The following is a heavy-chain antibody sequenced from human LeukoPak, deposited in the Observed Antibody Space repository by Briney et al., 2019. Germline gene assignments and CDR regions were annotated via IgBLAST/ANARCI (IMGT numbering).Heavy chain of an antibody. V-gene: IGHV4-39*07. CDR2: IYYSGST. CDR1: GGSISSSSYY. J-gene: IGHJ4*02. D-gene: IGHD6-13*01. CDR3: ASFPLIAAAYYFDY. Sequence: SETLSLTCTVSGGSISSSSYYWGWIRQPPGKGLEWIGSIYYSGSTYYNPSLKSRVTISVDTSKNQFSLKLSSVTAADTAVYYCASFPLIAAAYYFDYWGQGTLVTVSS.